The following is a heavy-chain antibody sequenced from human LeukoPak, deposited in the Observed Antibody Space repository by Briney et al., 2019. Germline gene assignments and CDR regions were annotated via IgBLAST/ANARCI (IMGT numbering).Heavy chain of an antibody. J-gene: IGHJ5*02. CDR3: ARAGSNYAGWFDP. CDR1: SGSISSYY. CDR2: IYYSGST. V-gene: IGHV4-59*01. Sequence: SETLSLTCTVSSGSISSYYWNWIRQPPGKGLEWIGYIYYSGSTNYNPSLKSRVTISIDTSKNHFSLKLGSVTAADTAVYYCARAGSNYAGWFDPWGQGTLVTVSS. D-gene: IGHD4-11*01.